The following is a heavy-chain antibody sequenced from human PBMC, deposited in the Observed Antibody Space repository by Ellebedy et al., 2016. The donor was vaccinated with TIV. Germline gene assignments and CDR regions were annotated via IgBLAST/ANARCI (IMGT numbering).Heavy chain of an antibody. D-gene: IGHD2-15*01. V-gene: IGHV4-39*01. CDR1: GGSITTSSYF. CDR3: VRLGSSGEFGLDV. J-gene: IGHJ6*02. CDR2: AYHAGDT. Sequence: MPSETLSLTCTVSGGSITTSSYFWGCFLQPPGKGLEWIGRAYHAGDTYYKSSLKSRVTISVDTSRNQFSLNVRSVIAADTAVYYCVRLGSSGEFGLDVWGQGTAITVSS.